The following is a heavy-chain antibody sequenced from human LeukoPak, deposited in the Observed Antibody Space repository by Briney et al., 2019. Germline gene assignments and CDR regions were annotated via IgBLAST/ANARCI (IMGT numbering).Heavy chain of an antibody. CDR2: IIPIFGTA. CDR3: ARGSTTDGDCYSY. D-gene: IGHD2-21*02. V-gene: IGHV1-69*13. Sequence: GASVTVSCTASGGTFSSYAISWVRQAPGQGLEWMGGIIPIFGTANYAQKFQGRVTITADESTSTAYMELSSLRSEDTAVYYCARGSTTDGDCYSYWGQGTLVTVSS. J-gene: IGHJ4*02. CDR1: GGTFSSYA.